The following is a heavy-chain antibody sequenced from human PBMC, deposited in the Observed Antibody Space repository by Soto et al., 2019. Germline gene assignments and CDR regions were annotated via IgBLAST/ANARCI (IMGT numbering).Heavy chain of an antibody. V-gene: IGHV3-74*01. D-gene: IGHD3-10*01. Sequence: GGSLRLSCAASGFTFSRHWIHWVRQAPGQGLVWVSRTKTDGTTSYADSVRGRFTISRDNAENTLYLQMNSLRAEDTAVYYCVRDMRAVPWYGGISSAFDIWGQGTMVTVSS. CDR3: VRDMRAVPWYGGISSAFDI. CDR1: GFTFSRHW. J-gene: IGHJ3*02. CDR2: TKTDGTT.